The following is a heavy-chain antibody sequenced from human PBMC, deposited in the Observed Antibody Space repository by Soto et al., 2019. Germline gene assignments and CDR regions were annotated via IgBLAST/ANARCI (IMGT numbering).Heavy chain of an antibody. CDR1: GGTFSNYG. CDR3: ARGGSDYEGSGYYQGHV. J-gene: IGHJ6*02. CDR2: IVPIFGA. Sequence: QVQLVQSGAEVKKPGSSVKVSCKSSGGTFSNYGFSWVRQAPGQGLECMGVIVPIFGAEHPQKCQGRVTITAXXAXNXXVMELRGLRSEDTAVYHCARGGSDYEGSGYYQGHVWGQGTTVTVSS. D-gene: IGHD3-22*01. V-gene: IGHV1-69*12.